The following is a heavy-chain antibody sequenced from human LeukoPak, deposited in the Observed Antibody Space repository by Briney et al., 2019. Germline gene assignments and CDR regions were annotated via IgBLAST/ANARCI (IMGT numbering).Heavy chain of an antibody. CDR3: ARDVGSGGGSYHRVLYYFDY. CDR2: ISYDGSNK. J-gene: IGHJ4*02. Sequence: PGGSLRLSCAASGFTFSSYAMHWVRQAPGKGLEWVAVISYDGSNKYYADSVKGRFTISRDNSKNTLYLQMNSLRAEDTAVYYCARDVGSGGGSYHRVLYYFDYWGQGTLVTVSS. V-gene: IGHV3-30-3*01. D-gene: IGHD1-26*01. CDR1: GFTFSSYA.